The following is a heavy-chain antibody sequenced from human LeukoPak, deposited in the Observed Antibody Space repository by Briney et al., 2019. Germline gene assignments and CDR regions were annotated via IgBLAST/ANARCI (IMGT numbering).Heavy chain of an antibody. Sequence: GESLKISCKGSGYTFTSHWIGWVRQMPGKGLEWMAIIYPGDSDTRYGPSFQGQVTISADKSISTAYLQWSSLKASDTAMYYCARLSSGGYGNFDYWGQGTLVTVSS. CDR2: IYPGDSDT. V-gene: IGHV5-51*01. J-gene: IGHJ4*02. CDR1: GYTFTSHW. D-gene: IGHD6-19*01. CDR3: ARLSSGGYGNFDY.